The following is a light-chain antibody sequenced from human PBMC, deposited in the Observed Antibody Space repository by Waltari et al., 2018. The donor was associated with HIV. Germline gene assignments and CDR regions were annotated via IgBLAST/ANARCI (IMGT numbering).Light chain of an antibody. CDR2: DVS. J-gene: IGLJ1*01. CDR1: SSDVGGYNY. CDR3: CSYAGSSYV. V-gene: IGLV2-11*01. Sequence: QSALTQPRSVSGSPGQSVTISCTGTSSDVGGYNYVSWYQQHPGTVPKLMIYDVSKRPSRFPDRFSGSKSGNTASLTISGLQAEDEADYYCCSYAGSSYVFGTGTKVTVL.